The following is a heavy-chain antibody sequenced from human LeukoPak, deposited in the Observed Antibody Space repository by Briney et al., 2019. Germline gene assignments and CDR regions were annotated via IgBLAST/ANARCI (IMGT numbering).Heavy chain of an antibody. CDR3: AKGYNSDRFGEIGF. J-gene: IGHJ4*02. V-gene: IGHV3-23*01. CDR1: GFTFSSYA. CDR2: IRGSGGST. D-gene: IGHD3-10*01. Sequence: GGSLRLSCAASGFTFSSYAMSWVHQAPGKGLEWVSGIRGSGGSTYYADSVRGRFTISRDNSKNTLYLQMNSLRAEDTAVYYCAKGYNSDRFGEIGFWGQGTLVTVSS.